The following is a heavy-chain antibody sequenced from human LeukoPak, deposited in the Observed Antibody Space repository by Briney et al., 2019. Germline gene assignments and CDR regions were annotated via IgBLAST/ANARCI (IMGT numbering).Heavy chain of an antibody. CDR3: AREDIVVVVAATISYFDY. CDR2: INPNSGGT. Sequence: VASVKVSCKASGYTFTGYYMHWVRQAPGQGLEWMGWINPNSGGTNYAQKFQGRVTMTRDTSISTAYMELSRLRSDDTAVYYCAREDIVVVVAATISYFDYWGQGTLVTVSS. J-gene: IGHJ4*02. D-gene: IGHD2-15*01. V-gene: IGHV1-2*02. CDR1: GYTFTGYY.